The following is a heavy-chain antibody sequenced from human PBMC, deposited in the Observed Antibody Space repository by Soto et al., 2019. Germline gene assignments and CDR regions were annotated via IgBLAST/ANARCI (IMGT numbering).Heavy chain of an antibody. CDR3: AKDMGYDLSPLGYFDY. J-gene: IGHJ4*02. Sequence: GGSLRLSCAASGFTFDDYAMHWVRQAPGKGLEWVSGISWNSGSIGYADSVRGRFTISRDNAKNSLYLQMNSLRSEDTALYYCAKDMGYDLSPLGYFDYWGQGILVTVSS. CDR1: GFTFDDYA. D-gene: IGHD5-12*01. V-gene: IGHV3-9*01. CDR2: ISWNSGSI.